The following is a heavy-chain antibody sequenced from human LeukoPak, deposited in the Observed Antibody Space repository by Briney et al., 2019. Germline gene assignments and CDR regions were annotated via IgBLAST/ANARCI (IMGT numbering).Heavy chain of an antibody. D-gene: IGHD5-18*01. CDR1: GDTVTGFS. Sequence: GASVKVSCKVSGDTVTGFSIHWVRQAPEHGLEWMGGFDPEDGARIFAQKFQGRVTMTEDTSTDTAYMDLSSLRSEDTAVYYCATGYTYDYSLYWGQGTLVTVSS. J-gene: IGHJ4*02. CDR3: ATGYTYDYSLY. V-gene: IGHV1-24*01. CDR2: FDPEDGAR.